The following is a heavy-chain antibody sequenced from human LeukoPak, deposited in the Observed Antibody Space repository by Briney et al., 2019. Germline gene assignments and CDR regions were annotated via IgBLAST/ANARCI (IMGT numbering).Heavy chain of an antibody. D-gene: IGHD6-13*01. CDR1: GFAFSSYW. CDR2: IKQDGSEK. CDR3: ARGHRSSPNWCHP. Sequence: GGSLRLSCAASGFAFSSYWMSWVRQAPGKGLEWVASIKQDGSEKYYVDSVKGRFTISRDNAKNSLYLQMKSLRAEDTAVYYCARGHRSSPNWCHPWGQGTLDTVSS. J-gene: IGHJ5*02. V-gene: IGHV3-7*04.